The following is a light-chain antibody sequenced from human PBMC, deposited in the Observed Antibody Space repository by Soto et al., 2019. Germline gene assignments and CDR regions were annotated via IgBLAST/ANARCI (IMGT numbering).Light chain of an antibody. CDR1: QSVSNNY. J-gene: IGKJ1*01. CDR2: GAS. CDR3: QQYGSSGT. Sequence: EIVLTQSPCTLSLSPGERATLSCRASQSVSNNYLAWYQQKPGQAPRLLIYGASNRATGIPDRFSGSGSVTDFPLTISRLEPEDFAVYYCQQYGSSGTFGQGTKVEIK. V-gene: IGKV3-20*01.